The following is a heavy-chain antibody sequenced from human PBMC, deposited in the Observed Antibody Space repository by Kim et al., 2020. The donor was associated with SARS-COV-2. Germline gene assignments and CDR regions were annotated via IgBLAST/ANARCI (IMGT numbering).Heavy chain of an antibody. CDR3: ARARPGGGCGWYAFDI. D-gene: IGHD6-19*01. CDR2: IYYSGST. V-gene: IGHV4-59*13. Sequence: SETLSLTCTVSGGSISSYYWSWIRQPPGKGLEWIGYIYYSGSTNYNPSLKSRVTISVDTSKNQFSLKLSSVTAADTAVYYCARARPGGGCGWYAFDIWGQGAMVTVSS. J-gene: IGHJ3*02. CDR1: GGSISSYY.